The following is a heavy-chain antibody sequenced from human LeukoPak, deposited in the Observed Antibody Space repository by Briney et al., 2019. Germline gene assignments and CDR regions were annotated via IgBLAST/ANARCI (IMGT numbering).Heavy chain of an antibody. V-gene: IGHV3-7*01. D-gene: IGHD3-22*01. Sequence: GGSLRLSCAASGFTFSSYWMTWVRQAPGKGLEWVAHVKPDGSEKSYVDSAKGRFTISRDNAQNSLYLQMNSLRAEDTAVYYCARDRGYYVFDYWGQGTLVTVSS. CDR1: GFTFSSYW. CDR2: VKPDGSEK. J-gene: IGHJ4*02. CDR3: ARDRGYYVFDY.